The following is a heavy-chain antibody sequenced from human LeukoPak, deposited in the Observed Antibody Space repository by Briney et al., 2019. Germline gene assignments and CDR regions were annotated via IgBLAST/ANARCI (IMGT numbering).Heavy chain of an antibody. Sequence: SVKVSGKASGYTFTDYYMHWVRQAPGQGLEWMGWINPNSGGTNYAEMFQGRVTMTRGTSITTAYMELSSLRSDDTAMYYCATLRRSGWYIGDWGQGTLVTVSS. V-gene: IGHV1-2*02. J-gene: IGHJ4*02. CDR2: INPNSGGT. CDR3: ATLRRSGWYIGD. CDR1: GYTFTDYY. D-gene: IGHD6-19*01.